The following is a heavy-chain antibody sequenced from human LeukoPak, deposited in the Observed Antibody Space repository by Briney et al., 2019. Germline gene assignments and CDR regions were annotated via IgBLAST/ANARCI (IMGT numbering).Heavy chain of an antibody. D-gene: IGHD5-18*01. CDR2: IKQDGSEK. CDR1: GFTFSCYW. CDR3: ARSGWIQLWLTY. J-gene: IGHJ4*02. Sequence: TGGSLRLSCAASGFTFSCYWMSWVRQAPGKGLEWVANIKQDGSEKYDVDSVKGRFTSSIDNANNSLYLQMNSLRAEDTAVYYCARSGWIQLWLTYWGQGTLVTVSS. V-gene: IGHV3-7*01.